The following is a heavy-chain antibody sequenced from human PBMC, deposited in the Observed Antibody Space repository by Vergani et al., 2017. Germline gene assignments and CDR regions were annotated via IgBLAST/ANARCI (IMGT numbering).Heavy chain of an antibody. V-gene: IGHV3-30*03. D-gene: IGHD1-1*01. J-gene: IGHJ1*01. Sequence: QVHLVESGGGVVQPGRSLRLSCVVPGFTSSYYGMHWVRQAPGKGLEWVAVISYDGTQKYSADSVKGRFTISRDNSKSTLYLQMNSLRTEDTAVYYCATKSCGTPGCQIGYFREWGQGTLVTVSS. CDR3: ATKSCGTPGCQIGYFRE. CDR2: ISYDGTQK. CDR1: GFTSSYYG.